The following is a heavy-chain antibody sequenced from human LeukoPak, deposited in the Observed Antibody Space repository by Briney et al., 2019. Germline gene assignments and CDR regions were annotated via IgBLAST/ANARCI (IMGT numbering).Heavy chain of an antibody. CDR1: GFTVSSNY. V-gene: IGHV3-53*01. D-gene: IGHD3-22*01. CDR2: IYSGGST. Sequence: PGGSLRLSCAASGFTVSSNYMSWVRQAPGKGLEWVSVIYSGGSTYYADSVKGRFTISRDNSKNTLYLQMNSLRAEDTAVYYCARDRGYYDSSENWFDPWGQGTLVTVSS. CDR3: ARDRGYYDSSENWFDP. J-gene: IGHJ5*02.